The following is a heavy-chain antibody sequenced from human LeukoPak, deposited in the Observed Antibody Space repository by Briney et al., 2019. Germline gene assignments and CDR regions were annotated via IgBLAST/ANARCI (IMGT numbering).Heavy chain of an antibody. CDR3: ASFLDCSGGSCYSGLDY. Sequence: SQTLSLTCSVSGGSISTGNYYWSWLRQPAGKGLEWIGRIYASGSTNYNPSLKSRVTISVDTSKNQFSLKLSSVTAAATAVYYCASFLDCSGGSCYSGLDYWGQGTLVTVSS. CDR2: IYASGST. J-gene: IGHJ4*02. D-gene: IGHD2-15*01. V-gene: IGHV4-61*02. CDR1: GGSISTGNYY.